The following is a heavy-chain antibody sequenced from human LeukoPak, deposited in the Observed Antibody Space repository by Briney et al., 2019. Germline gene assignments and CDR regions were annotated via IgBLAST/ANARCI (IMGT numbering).Heavy chain of an antibody. J-gene: IGHJ5*02. D-gene: IGHD5-18*01. CDR3: ARVAMAVNWFDP. CDR2: IIPIFGTA. V-gene: IGHV1-69*01. Sequence: SVKVSCKASGGTFSSYAISWVRQAPGQGLEWMGGIIPIFGTANYAQKFQGRVTITADESTSTAYMELSSLSSEDTAVYYCARVAMAVNWFDPWGQGTLVTVSS. CDR1: GGTFSSYA.